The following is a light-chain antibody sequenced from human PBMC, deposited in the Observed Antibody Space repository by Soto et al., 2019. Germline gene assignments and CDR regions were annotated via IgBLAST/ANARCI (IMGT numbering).Light chain of an antibody. CDR3: QQHSNSPWT. Sequence: EIVLTQSPGTLTLSPGESAALSCRASQTISNNYLVWYRQKPGQAPRLLIYAVSSRAAGIPDRFSGSGSGTDFALTIARLEPEGSAVYYCQQHSNSPWTFGQGTRVEI. J-gene: IGKJ1*01. CDR2: AVS. CDR1: QTISNNY. V-gene: IGKV3-20*01.